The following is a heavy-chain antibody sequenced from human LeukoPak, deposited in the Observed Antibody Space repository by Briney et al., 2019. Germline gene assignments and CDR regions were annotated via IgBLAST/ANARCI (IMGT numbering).Heavy chain of an antibody. V-gene: IGHV3-48*01. D-gene: IGHD6-13*01. CDR3: ARSEGDSTATPLDY. J-gene: IGHJ4*02. Sequence: GGSLRLSCAASGFTFSSYSMNWVRQAPGKGLEWVSYISSSSSTIYYADSVKGRFTISRDNAIDSLYLQMNSLRAEDTAVYHCARSEGDSTATPLDYWGQGTLVTVSS. CDR2: ISSSSSTI. CDR1: GFTFSSYS.